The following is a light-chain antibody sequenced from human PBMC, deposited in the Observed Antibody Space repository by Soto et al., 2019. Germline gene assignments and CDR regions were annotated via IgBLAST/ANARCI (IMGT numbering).Light chain of an antibody. J-gene: IGKJ5*01. Sequence: EIVLTQSPATLSLSPGERATLSCRASQSISIYLAWYQQKPGQAPRLLIYDASNRATGIPARFSVSGSGTDFTLTISSLEPEDLAVYYCQQRNNWPPEITFGQGTRLDIK. V-gene: IGKV3-11*01. CDR3: QQRNNWPPEIT. CDR1: QSISIY. CDR2: DAS.